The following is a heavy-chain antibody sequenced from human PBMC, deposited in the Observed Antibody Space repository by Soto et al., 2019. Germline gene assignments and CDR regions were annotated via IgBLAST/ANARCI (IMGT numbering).Heavy chain of an antibody. CDR2: NDYRGST. CDR3: ARHTPSISISDH. V-gene: IGHV4-39*01. CDR1: GGSISSSIYY. D-gene: IGHD2-15*01. Sequence: QLQLQESGPGLVKPSETLSLTCTVSGGSISSSIYYGGLRRPPPGKGLGWIGSNDYRGSTYYNPSLKSRVTISVDTSKNQFSLKLSSVTAADPAVYYCARHTPSISISDHWCQGTLVTVSS. J-gene: IGHJ4*02.